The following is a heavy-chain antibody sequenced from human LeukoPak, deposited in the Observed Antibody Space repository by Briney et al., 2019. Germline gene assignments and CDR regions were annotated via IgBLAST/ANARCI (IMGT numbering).Heavy chain of an antibody. V-gene: IGHV3-23*01. CDR2: ISGSAIST. D-gene: IGHD3-9*01. Sequence: GGSLRLSCAASGFTFSSYAMSWIRQAPGKGLEWVTSISGSAISTYYADSVKGRFTISRDNSRNTLYLQMNSLRAEDTALFYCAKGDNNILTGYYNSFDSWGQGTLVTVSS. CDR3: AKGDNNILTGYYNSFDS. CDR1: GFTFSSYA. J-gene: IGHJ4*02.